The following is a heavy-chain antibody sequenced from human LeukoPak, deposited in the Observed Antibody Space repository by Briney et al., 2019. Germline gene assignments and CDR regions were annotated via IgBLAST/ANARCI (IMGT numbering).Heavy chain of an antibody. V-gene: IGHV4-38-2*02. CDR1: GYSISSGYY. J-gene: IGHJ6*03. Sequence: PSETLSLTCTVSGYSISSGYYWGWIRQPPGKGLEWIGSIHHSGSTNYNPSLKSRVTISVDTSKNQFSLKLSSVTAADTAVYYCARLGYCSGGSCYKHYYYYYMDVWGKGTTVTISS. CDR2: IHHSGST. CDR3: ARLGYCSGGSCYKHYYYYYMDV. D-gene: IGHD2-15*01.